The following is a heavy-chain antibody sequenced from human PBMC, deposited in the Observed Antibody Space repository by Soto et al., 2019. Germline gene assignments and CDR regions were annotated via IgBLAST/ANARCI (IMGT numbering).Heavy chain of an antibody. D-gene: IGHD1-26*01. Sequence: PSETLSLTCTVSGGSISSYYWSWIRQPPGKGLEWIGYIYYSGSTNYNPSLKSRVTISVDTSKNQFSLKLSSVTAADTAVYYCARLWSYYYYFDDWGQGTLVTVSS. CDR2: IYYSGST. CDR1: GGSISSYY. CDR3: ARLWSYYYYFDD. V-gene: IGHV4-59*01. J-gene: IGHJ4*02.